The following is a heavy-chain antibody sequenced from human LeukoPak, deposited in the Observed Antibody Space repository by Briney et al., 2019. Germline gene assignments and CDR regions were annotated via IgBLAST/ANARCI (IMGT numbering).Heavy chain of an antibody. V-gene: IGHV3-74*03. D-gene: IGHD1-26*01. CDR2: INGDGSNT. CDR1: GFTFSSHW. Sequence: PGGSLRLSCAASGFTFSSHWMHWVRQAPGKGLVWVSRINGDGSNTTYAGSVKGRFTISRDTSKNTLYLQMNSLRAEDTAVYYCAKGRYSGSYYNWFDPWGQGTLVTVSS. CDR3: AKGRYSGSYYNWFDP. J-gene: IGHJ5*02.